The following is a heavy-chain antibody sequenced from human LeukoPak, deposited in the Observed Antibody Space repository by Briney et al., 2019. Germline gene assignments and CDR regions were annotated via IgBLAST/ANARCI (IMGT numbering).Heavy chain of an antibody. D-gene: IGHD3-16*02. V-gene: IGHV4-59*01. CDR3: ARGPPREGYDYVWGSYRYTLYI. Sequence: SETLSLTCAAYGGSFSGYYWSWIRQPPGKGLEWIGYIYYSGSTNYNPSLKSRVTISVDTSKNQFSLKLSSVTAADTAVYYCARGPPREGYDYVWGSYRYTLYIWGQGTLVTVSS. CDR2: IYYSGST. J-gene: IGHJ4*02. CDR1: GGSFSGYY.